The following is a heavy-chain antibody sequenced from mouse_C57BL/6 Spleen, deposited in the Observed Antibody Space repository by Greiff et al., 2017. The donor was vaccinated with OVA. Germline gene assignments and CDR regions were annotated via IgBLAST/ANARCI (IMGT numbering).Heavy chain of an antibody. CDR1: GFSLTSYG. J-gene: IGHJ1*03. V-gene: IGHV2-6*02. CDR3: ARNYYGSSGYVDD. Sequence: VKLVESGPGLVAPSQCLSITCTVSGFSLTSYGVHWVRQPPGKGLEWLGVIWSDGSTTYNSALKSSLSISKDNSKSQVFLKMNSLHTDDTAMDYCARNYYGSSGYVDDWGTGTTVTVSS. CDR2: IWSDGST. D-gene: IGHD1-1*01.